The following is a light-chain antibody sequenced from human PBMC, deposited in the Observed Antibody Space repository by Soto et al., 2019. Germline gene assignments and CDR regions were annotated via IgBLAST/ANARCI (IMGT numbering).Light chain of an antibody. V-gene: IGKV3-15*01. CDR3: QQYNNWRT. J-gene: IGKJ3*01. Sequence: EIGMPQSPATLSVSPGERATLSCRASQSVSSSLAWYQQKPGQAPRLLIYGASTRATDIPARFSGSGSGTEFTLTISSLQSEDFAVYYCQQYNNWRTFGPGTKVDIK. CDR2: GAS. CDR1: QSVSSS.